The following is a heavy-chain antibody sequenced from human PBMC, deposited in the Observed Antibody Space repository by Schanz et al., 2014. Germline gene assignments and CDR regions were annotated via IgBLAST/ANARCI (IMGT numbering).Heavy chain of an antibody. CDR1: GFTFSSYA. Sequence: EVQLLESGGGLVQPGGSLRLSCAASGFTFSSYAMSWVRQAPGKGLEWVSAITDSGGSTYYADSVKGRFTISRDNSKNTLYLLMNSLRAEDSAVYYCAKVGPYSGSLGAFDIWGQGTMVTVSS. J-gene: IGHJ3*02. V-gene: IGHV3-23*01. D-gene: IGHD1-26*01. CDR3: AKVGPYSGSLGAFDI. CDR2: ITDSGGST.